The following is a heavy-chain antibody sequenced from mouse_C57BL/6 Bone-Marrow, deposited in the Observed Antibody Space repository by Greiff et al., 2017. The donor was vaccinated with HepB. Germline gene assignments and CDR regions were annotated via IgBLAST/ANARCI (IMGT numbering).Heavy chain of an antibody. Sequence: VQLQQPGAELVKPGASVKVSCKASGYTFTSYWMHWVKQRPGQGLEWIGRIHPSDSDTNYNQKFKGKATLTVDKSSSTAYMQLSSLTSEDSAVYYCAIFDGATMVKRYAMDDWGQGTSVTVSS. D-gene: IGHD2-1*01. CDR1: GYTFTSYW. J-gene: IGHJ4*01. CDR3: AIFDGATMVKRYAMDD. CDR2: IHPSDSDT. V-gene: IGHV1-74*01.